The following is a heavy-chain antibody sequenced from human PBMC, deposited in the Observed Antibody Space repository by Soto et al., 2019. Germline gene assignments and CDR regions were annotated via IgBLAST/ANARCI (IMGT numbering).Heavy chain of an antibody. D-gene: IGHD2-15*01. J-gene: IGHJ4*01. CDR3: AKDAPGSGRLSDY. Sequence: GGSLRLSCAASGFTFRIYAMSWVRQAPGKGLQWVSTISGNGGTSYADFVRGRFTISRDNSKNTLYLQMNSLRAEDTAVYYCAKDAPGSGRLSDYCGHGTLVTVSP. CDR2: ISGNGGT. CDR1: GFTFRIYA. V-gene: IGHV3-23*01.